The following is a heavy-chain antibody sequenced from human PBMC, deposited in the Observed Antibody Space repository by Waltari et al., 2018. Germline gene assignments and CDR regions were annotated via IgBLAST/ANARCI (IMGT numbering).Heavy chain of an antibody. J-gene: IGHJ4*02. Sequence: QVQLQESGPGLVKPSETLSLTCAVSGYSISSGYYWGWIRQPPGKGLEWIGSIYHSGSTYNNPSLKSRVTISVDTSKNQFSLKLSSVTAADTAVYYCARHSSGWPRSFDYWGQGTLVTVSS. V-gene: IGHV4-38-2*01. CDR1: GYSISSGYY. D-gene: IGHD6-19*01. CDR3: ARHSSGWPRSFDY. CDR2: IYHSGST.